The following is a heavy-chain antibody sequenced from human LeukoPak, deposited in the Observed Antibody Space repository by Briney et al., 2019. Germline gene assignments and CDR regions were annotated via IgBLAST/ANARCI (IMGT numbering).Heavy chain of an antibody. D-gene: IGHD6-19*01. CDR1: GGTFSSYA. CDR3: ASLVAGTPFDY. V-gene: IGHV1-69*04. CDR2: IIPILGIA. J-gene: IGHJ4*02. Sequence: SVTVSCKASGGTFSSYAISWVRQAPGQGLEWMGRIIPILGIANYAQKFQGRVTITADKSTSTAYMELSSLRSGDTAVYYCASLVAGTPFDYWGQGTLVTVSS.